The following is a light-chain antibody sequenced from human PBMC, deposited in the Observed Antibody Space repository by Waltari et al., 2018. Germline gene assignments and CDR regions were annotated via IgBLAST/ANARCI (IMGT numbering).Light chain of an antibody. CDR3: QQYDTSPGT. CDR2: GAL. CDR1: QSLNVSY. Sequence: EIVLTQSPGTLSLSPGAKAILSCSASQSLNVSYVASYQHKSGQAPRLLIYGALYRAADIPARFSGSGSGTDFTLTITRLEPDDFAVYYCQQYDTSPGTFGQGTRLEMK. J-gene: IGKJ2*01. V-gene: IGKV3-20*01.